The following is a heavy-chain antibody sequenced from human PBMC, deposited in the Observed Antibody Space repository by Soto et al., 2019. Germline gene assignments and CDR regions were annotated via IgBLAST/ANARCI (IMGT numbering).Heavy chain of an antibody. V-gene: IGHV1-3*01. CDR2: INGGIGDT. D-gene: IGHD6-6*01. CDR3: VRGGLGSTWLFDI. J-gene: IGHJ4*02. Sequence: QVQLVQSGAELKQPGASVKVSCKASGYSFRSHPIHWMRQAPGQSLEWMAWINGGIGDTKYSQQFQGRLILTTDTSANTAYMEMSSLRSEDSAIYYCVRGGLGSTWLFDIWGQGTQVTVSS. CDR1: GYSFRSHP.